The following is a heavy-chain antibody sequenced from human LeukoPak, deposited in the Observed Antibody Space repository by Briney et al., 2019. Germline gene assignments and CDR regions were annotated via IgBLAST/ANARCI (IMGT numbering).Heavy chain of an antibody. CDR3: VRAPPGSRAFHYSYMDV. CDR1: GFTFSRYD. CDR2: IGTAGDT. D-gene: IGHD6-13*01. V-gene: IGHV3-13*01. Sequence: PGGSLRLSCAASGFTFSRYDMHWVRQVTGKGLEWVSTIGTAGDTYYPDSVKGRFTISRENAENSLYLQMSSLRAGDTALYYCVRAPPGSRAFHYSYMDVWGEGTTVTISS. J-gene: IGHJ6*03.